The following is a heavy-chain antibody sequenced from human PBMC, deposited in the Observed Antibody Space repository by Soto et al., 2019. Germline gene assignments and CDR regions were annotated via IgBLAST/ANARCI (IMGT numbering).Heavy chain of an antibody. V-gene: IGHV1-8*01. CDR2: VNPNSGNT. CDR3: ARSAEMYSSGWYYWFDP. Sequence: ASVKVSCKASGYTFTSYDINWVRQATGQGLEWMGWVNPNSGNTGYAQKFQGRVTMTRNTSISTAYMELSSLRSEDTAVYYCARSAEMYSSGWYYWFDPWGQGTLVTVSS. D-gene: IGHD6-19*01. J-gene: IGHJ5*02. CDR1: GYTFTSYD.